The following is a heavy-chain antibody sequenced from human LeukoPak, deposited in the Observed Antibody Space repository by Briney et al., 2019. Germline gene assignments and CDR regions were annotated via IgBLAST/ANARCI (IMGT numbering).Heavy chain of an antibody. CDR1: GGSISSNNW. Sequence: SETLSLTCAVSGGSISSNNWWIWVRQSPEKGLEWIGEIYHDGSTNYNPSLKSRVTISVDTSKNQFSLKLRSMTAADTAVYYCARALVEPYYMDVWGKGTTVTVSS. CDR3: ARALVEPYYMDV. D-gene: IGHD3-16*01. J-gene: IGHJ6*03. V-gene: IGHV4-4*02. CDR2: IYHDGST.